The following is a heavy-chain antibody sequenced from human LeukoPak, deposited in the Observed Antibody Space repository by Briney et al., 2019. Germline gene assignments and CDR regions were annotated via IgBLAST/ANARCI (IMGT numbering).Heavy chain of an antibody. D-gene: IGHD3-22*01. Sequence: SETLSLTCAVYGGSFSGYYWSWIRQPPGKGLEWIGYIYYSGSTNYNPSLKSRVTISVDTSKNQFSLKLSSVTAADTAVYYCARDPYYYDSSGGNWYFDLWGRGTLVTVSS. J-gene: IGHJ2*01. CDR3: ARDPYYYDSSGGNWYFDL. CDR2: IYYSGST. CDR1: GGSFSGYY. V-gene: IGHV4-59*01.